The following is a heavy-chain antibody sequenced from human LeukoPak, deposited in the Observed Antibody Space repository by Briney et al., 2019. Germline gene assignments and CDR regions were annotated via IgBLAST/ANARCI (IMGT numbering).Heavy chain of an antibody. CDR1: GGSISSYY. V-gene: IGHV4-59*01. CDR3: AREGYDSSGIDY. D-gene: IGHD3-22*01. CDR2: IYYSGST. J-gene: IGHJ4*02. Sequence: SETLSPTCTVSGGSISSYYWSWIRQPPGKGLEWIGYIYYSGSTNYIPSLKSRVTISVDTSKNQFSLKPSSVTAADTAVYYCAREGYDSSGIDYWGQGTLVTVSS.